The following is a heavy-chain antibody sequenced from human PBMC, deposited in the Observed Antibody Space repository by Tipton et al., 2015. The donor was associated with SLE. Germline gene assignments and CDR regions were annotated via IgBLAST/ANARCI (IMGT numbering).Heavy chain of an antibody. CDR1: GYSFNTHG. J-gene: IGHJ4*02. Sequence: QVQLVQSGAEVRRPGASVKVSCKASGYSFNTHGISWMRQAPGQGLEWMGWISAYNGNTKYAQKFQDRVSLTTDTSTSTAYMELRSLTSDDTAVYYCARDWAFVVVVAAHSSPQGGDYWGQGTLVTVSS. CDR3: ARDWAFVVVVAAHSSPQGGDY. CDR2: ISAYNGNT. V-gene: IGHV1-18*01. D-gene: IGHD2-15*01.